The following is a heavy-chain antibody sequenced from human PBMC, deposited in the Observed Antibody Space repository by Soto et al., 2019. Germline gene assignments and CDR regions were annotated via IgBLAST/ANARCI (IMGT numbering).Heavy chain of an antibody. V-gene: IGHV4-31*03. D-gene: IGHD2-2*01. J-gene: IGHJ6*02. CDR3: AIHGDTATSWIDA. Sequence: PSETLSLTCNVSRGSLSSGGFHWDWIRQQPGKGLEWIGYIYSSGTTYYNPSLKSRVTISVDTSKNQFSLRVTSVTAADTAVYYCAIHGDTATSWIDAWGQDTTLPISS. CDR1: RGSLSSGGFH. CDR2: IYSSGTT.